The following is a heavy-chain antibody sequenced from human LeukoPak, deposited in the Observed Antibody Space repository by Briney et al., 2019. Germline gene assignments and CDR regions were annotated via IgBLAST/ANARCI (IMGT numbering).Heavy chain of an antibody. Sequence: PSQTLSLTCTVSGGSISSGDYYWSWIRQPPGKGLGWIGYIYYSGSTYYNPSLKSRVTISVDTSQHQFSLKLKSVPAAHTAVYYCASERYNYDYLMGFDPWGQGTLVTVS. D-gene: IGHD5-18*01. CDR3: ASERYNYDYLMGFDP. V-gene: IGHV4-30-4*01. J-gene: IGHJ5*02. CDR2: IYYSGST. CDR1: GGSISSGDYY.